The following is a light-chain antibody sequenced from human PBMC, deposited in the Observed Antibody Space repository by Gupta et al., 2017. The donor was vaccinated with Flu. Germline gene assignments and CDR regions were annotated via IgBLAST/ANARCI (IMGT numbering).Light chain of an antibody. CDR2: DAT. J-gene: IGKJ4*01. CDR1: QSVSSY. V-gene: IGKV3-11*01. CDR3: QQRSNWPLT. Sequence: EIVLTQSPATLSLSPGERASLSCRASQSVSSYLAGYQQKPGQAPRLLIYDATNRAAGIPARFSGSGSGTDCTLTISSLGPEDFAVYYCQQRSNWPLTFGGGTKVEIK.